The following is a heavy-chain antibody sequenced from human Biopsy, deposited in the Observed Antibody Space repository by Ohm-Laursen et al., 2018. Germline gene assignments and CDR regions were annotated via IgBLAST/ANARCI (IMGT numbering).Heavy chain of an antibody. Sequence: SDTLSLTCRVSGASVKTSGYFWAWIRQRPGKGLEWIGYISYNERTHYNPSLTSRLAISFDTSNNRISLQLRSVSVADTAVYYCVREPKTGTAEAWYFDLWGRGSPATVPS. CDR2: ISYNERT. CDR3: VREPKTGTAEAWYFDL. V-gene: IGHV4-31*03. CDR1: GASVKTSGYF. D-gene: IGHD3-9*01. J-gene: IGHJ2*01.